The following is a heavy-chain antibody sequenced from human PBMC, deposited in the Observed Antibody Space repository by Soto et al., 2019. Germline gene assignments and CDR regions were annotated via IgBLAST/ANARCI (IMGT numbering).Heavy chain of an antibody. D-gene: IGHD3-10*02. Sequence: QVQLVQSGAEVKKPGSSVKVSCKASGGTFSSYSISWVRQAHGPGLEWMGRIIPILGIANYAQKFQGSVTITANTSTITAYVERSSLRSEDTAVYYCAVVRGVTLDYYYYMDVWCKGTTVTVSS. CDR2: IIPILGIA. V-gene: IGHV1-69*02. CDR1: GGTFSSYS. J-gene: IGHJ6*03. CDR3: AVVRGVTLDYYYYMDV.